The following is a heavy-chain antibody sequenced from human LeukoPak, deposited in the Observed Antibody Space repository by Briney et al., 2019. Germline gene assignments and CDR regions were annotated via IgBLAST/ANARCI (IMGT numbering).Heavy chain of an antibody. CDR1: GYTFTSYG. Sequence: ASVKVSCKASGYTFTSYGISWVRQAPGQGLEWMGWINTNTGNPTYAQGFTGRFVFSLDTSVSTAYLQISSLKAEDTAVYYCARADHDSSGYYYVRSLDYWGQGTLVTVSS. J-gene: IGHJ4*02. D-gene: IGHD3-22*01. V-gene: IGHV7-4-1*02. CDR2: INTNTGNP. CDR3: ARADHDSSGYYYVRSLDY.